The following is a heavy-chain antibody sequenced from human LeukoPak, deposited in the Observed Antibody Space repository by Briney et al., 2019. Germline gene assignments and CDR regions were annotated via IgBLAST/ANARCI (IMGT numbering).Heavy chain of an antibody. CDR3: ARPDCSITSCQYWYFDL. CDR2: IYYSGST. V-gene: IGHV4-59*08. D-gene: IGHD2-2*01. CDR1: GASISSYY. J-gene: IGHJ2*01. Sequence: SETLSLTCTVSGASISSYYWSWIRQPPGKGLEWIGYIYYSGSTDYNPSLKSRVTISVDTSKNQFSLKLSSATAADTAVYYCARPDCSITSCQYWYFDLWGRGTLVTVSS.